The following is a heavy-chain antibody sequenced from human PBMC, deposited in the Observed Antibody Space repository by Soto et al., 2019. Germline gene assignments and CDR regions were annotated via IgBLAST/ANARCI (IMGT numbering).Heavy chain of an antibody. J-gene: IGHJ5*02. V-gene: IGHV4-59*01. Sequence: WSLRQTPPGKGLEWIGYIYYSGSTNYNPSLKSRVTISVDTSKNQFSLKLSSVTAADTAVYYCSRAWRFGRAHNWCGPWGQGTGVTVS. D-gene: IGHD3-16*01. CDR2: IYYSGST. CDR3: SRAWRFGRAHNWCGP.